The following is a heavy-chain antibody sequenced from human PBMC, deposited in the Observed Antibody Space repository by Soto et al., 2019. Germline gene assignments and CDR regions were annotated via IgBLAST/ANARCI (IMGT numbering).Heavy chain of an antibody. D-gene: IGHD2-21*02. Sequence: ASVKVSCKATGYTFINSAIAWVRQAPGKGLERKGWISPYNGNTNYAQSVQGRVTITTDTSSSTAYMEIRSLRFDDMAVYYCTRGGAIVVVTAPFDLWGQGTLVTVSS. V-gene: IGHV1-18*03. CDR2: ISPYNGNT. CDR3: TRGGAIVVVTAPFDL. J-gene: IGHJ5*02. CDR1: GYTFINSA.